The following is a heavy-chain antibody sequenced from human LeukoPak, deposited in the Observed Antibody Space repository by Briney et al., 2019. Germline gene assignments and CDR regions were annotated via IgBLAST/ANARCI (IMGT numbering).Heavy chain of an antibody. Sequence: GGSLRLSCAASGFTFNHYWMTWVRQAPGKGLEWISYISRTIYYADSVKGRFTISRDNAKNSLYLQMNSLRAEDTAVYYCARRIWGADSQSHTFDIWGQGTMVTVSS. CDR1: GFTFNHYW. J-gene: IGHJ3*02. V-gene: IGHV3-11*01. CDR2: ISRTI. D-gene: IGHD3-16*01. CDR3: ARRIWGADSQSHTFDI.